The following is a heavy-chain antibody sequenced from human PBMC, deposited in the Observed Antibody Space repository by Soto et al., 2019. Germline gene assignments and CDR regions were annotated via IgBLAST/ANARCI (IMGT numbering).Heavy chain of an antibody. CDR3: ARYIPGVRYYGMDV. Sequence: GGSLRLSCAASGFTFSSYAMKWVRQAPGKGLEWVSLIGESGTPTYYADSVKGRFTISRDNSGNTLFLEMYSLRTEDTAVYYCARYIPGVRYYGMDVWGQGTTVTVSS. D-gene: IGHD2-2*01. J-gene: IGHJ6*02. V-gene: IGHV3-23*01. CDR2: IGESGTPT. CDR1: GFTFSSYA.